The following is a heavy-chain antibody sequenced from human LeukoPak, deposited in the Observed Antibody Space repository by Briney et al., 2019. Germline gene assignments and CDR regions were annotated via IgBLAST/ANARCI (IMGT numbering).Heavy chain of an antibody. CDR2: IIPILGIA. CDR3: VREKVGDVCDY. V-gene: IGHV1-69*04. CDR1: GVTFSSYS. Sequence: SVKVSCKASGVTFSSYSITWVRQAPGQGLEWMGRIIPILGIASYAQKFQGRVTITAGKCTSTAYMELSSLRSEDTAVYYCVREKVGDVCDYWGQGTLVTVSS. J-gene: IGHJ4*02. D-gene: IGHD1-26*01.